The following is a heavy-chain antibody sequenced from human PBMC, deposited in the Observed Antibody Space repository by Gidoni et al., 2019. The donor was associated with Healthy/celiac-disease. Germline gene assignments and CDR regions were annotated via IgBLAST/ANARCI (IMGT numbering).Heavy chain of an antibody. J-gene: IGHJ4*02. CDR3: VRGYYDSSGIGVDY. Sequence: QVQLQQWGAGLLKPSETLSLTCAVYGWSSSGYYWSWIRQPPGKGLEWIGEINHSGSTNYNPSLKSRVTISVDTSKNQFSLKLSSVTAADTAVYYCVRGYYDSSGIGVDYWGQGTLVTVSS. V-gene: IGHV4-34*01. CDR2: INHSGST. D-gene: IGHD3-22*01. CDR1: GWSSSGYY.